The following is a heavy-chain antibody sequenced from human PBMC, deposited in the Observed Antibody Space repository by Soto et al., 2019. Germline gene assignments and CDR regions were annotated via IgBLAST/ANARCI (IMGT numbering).Heavy chain of an antibody. CDR3: ARDGGSRSWTKNYYYGMDV. CDR1: VVSISSGGYY. Sequence: PSETLSLTCTFSVVSISSGGYYCSWIRQHPWKGLEWIGYIYYSGSTYYNPSLKSRVTISVDTSKNQFSLKLSSVTAADTAVYYCARDGGSRSWTKNYYYGMDVWGKGTTLTVYS. D-gene: IGHD6-13*01. V-gene: IGHV4-31*03. J-gene: IGHJ6*04. CDR2: IYYSGST.